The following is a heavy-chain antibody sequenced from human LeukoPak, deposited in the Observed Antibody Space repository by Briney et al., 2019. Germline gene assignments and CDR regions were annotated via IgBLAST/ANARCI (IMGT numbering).Heavy chain of an antibody. CDR2: INPNTGGT. D-gene: IGHD2-8*01. V-gene: IGHV1-2*02. J-gene: IGHJ3*02. Sequence: ASVKVSCKASGYTFTGYFMHWVRQAPGQGLEWIGWINPNTGGTNSAQNFQGRVTMTRDTPISTAYMELSRLRSDDTAVYYCARCALNGDPYDAFDMWGQGTMVTVSS. CDR1: GYTFTGYF. CDR3: ARCALNGDPYDAFDM.